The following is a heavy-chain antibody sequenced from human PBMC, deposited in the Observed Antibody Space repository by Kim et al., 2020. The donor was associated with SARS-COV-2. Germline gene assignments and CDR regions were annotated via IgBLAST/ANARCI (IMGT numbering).Heavy chain of an antibody. Sequence: GGSLRLSCAASGFTFSSYAMSWVRQAPGKGLEWVSAISGSGGSTYYADSVKGLFTISRDNSKNTLYLQMNSLRAEDTAVYYCAKDYYGDYGKYYYYGMDVWGQGTTVTVSS. V-gene: IGHV3-23*01. CDR1: GFTFSSYA. D-gene: IGHD4-17*01. J-gene: IGHJ6*02. CDR2: ISGSGGST. CDR3: AKDYYGDYGKYYYYGMDV.